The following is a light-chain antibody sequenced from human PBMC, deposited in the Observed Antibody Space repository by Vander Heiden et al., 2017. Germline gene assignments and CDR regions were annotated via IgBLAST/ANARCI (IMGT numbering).Light chain of an antibody. CDR3: QEDDTTPKT. Sequence: DIVMTQSPDSLAVSLGERATINCKSSQSVLYSSNNKNYLAWYQQKPGQPPKLLIYWASTRESGVPDRFSGRASGTDFTLTISILHAEDVAVYYCQEDDTTPKTFGQGTKVEIK. CDR1: QSVLYSSNNKNY. CDR2: WAS. V-gene: IGKV4-1*01. J-gene: IGKJ1*01.